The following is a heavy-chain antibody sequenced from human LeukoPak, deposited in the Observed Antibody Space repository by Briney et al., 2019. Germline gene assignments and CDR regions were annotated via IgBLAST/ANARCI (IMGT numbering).Heavy chain of an antibody. CDR2: INPNSGGT. CDR1: GYTFTDYY. Sequence: ASVKVSCKASGYTFTDYYMHWVRQAPGQGLEWMGRINPNSGGTNYAQKFQGRVTMTRGTSIGTAYMELSRLRSDDTAVYYCARERGWLQFSYWGQGTLVTVSS. J-gene: IGHJ4*02. CDR3: ARERGWLQFSY. V-gene: IGHV1-2*06. D-gene: IGHD5-24*01.